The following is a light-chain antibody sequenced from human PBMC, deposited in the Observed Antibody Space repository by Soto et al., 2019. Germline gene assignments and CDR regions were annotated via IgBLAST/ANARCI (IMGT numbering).Light chain of an antibody. CDR3: ATWDDSLNGVI. J-gene: IGLJ2*01. CDR2: SNS. CDR1: SSNIGSKT. V-gene: IGLV1-44*01. Sequence: QSVLTQPTSASGTPGQRVTISCSGSSSNIGSKTVNWYQQLPGTAPKLLIYSNSQRPSGVLDRFSGSKSGTSASLAISGLQSEDEADHYCATWDDSLNGVIFGGGTKVTVL.